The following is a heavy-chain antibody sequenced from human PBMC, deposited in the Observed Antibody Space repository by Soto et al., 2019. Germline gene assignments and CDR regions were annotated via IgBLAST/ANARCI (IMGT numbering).Heavy chain of an antibody. V-gene: IGHV4-38-2*01. J-gene: IGHJ5*02. CDR1: GYSISSGYY. CDR3: ARGAAAVTPGWFDP. D-gene: IGHD2-2*01. Sequence: SETLSLTCAVSGYSISSGYYWGWIREPPGKGLEWIASIYHSGSTYYNPSLKSRVTISVDTSKNQISLKLSSVTAADTAVYYCARGAAAVTPGWFDPWGQGTMVTVYS. CDR2: IYHSGST.